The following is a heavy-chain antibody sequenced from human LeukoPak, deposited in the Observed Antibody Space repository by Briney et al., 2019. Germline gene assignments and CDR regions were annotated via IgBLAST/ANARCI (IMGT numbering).Heavy chain of an antibody. V-gene: IGHV4-34*01. CDR3: ARVRITIFGVVLYYYYYMDV. Sequence: SETLSLTCAVYGGSFSGYYWSWIRQPPGKGLEWIGEINHSGSTNYNPSLKSRVTISVDTSKNQFSLKLSSVTAADTAVYYCARVRITIFGVVLYYYYYMDVWGKGTTVTVSS. CDR2: INHSGST. D-gene: IGHD3-3*01. J-gene: IGHJ6*03. CDR1: GGSFSGYY.